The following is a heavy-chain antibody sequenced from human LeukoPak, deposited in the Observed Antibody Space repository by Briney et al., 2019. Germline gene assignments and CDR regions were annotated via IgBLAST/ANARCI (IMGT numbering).Heavy chain of an antibody. CDR2: SQNSGCT. CDR3: ARDYSGSLDY. CDR1: GGSLSSAHG. D-gene: IGHD3-10*01. J-gene: IGHJ4*02. V-gene: IGHV4-61*01. Sequence: PSGTLSLTCTVSGGSLSSAHGWSWIRQPPGKGLEWIGYSQNSGCTNCNPSLKSRVTISVDTSKNQFSLKLSSVTAADTAVYYCARDYSGSLDYWGQGTLVTVSS.